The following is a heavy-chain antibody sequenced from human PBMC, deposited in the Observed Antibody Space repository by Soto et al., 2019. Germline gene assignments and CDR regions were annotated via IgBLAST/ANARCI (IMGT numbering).Heavy chain of an antibody. CDR1: GFTFSNAW. J-gene: IGHJ4*01. CDR2: IKSKTDGGTT. V-gene: IGHV3-15*07. Sequence: WGSLRLSCAVSGFTFSNAWINWVRQAQGKGLEWVGRIKSKTDGGTTDYAEPVKGRFAISRDDSNNMVYLQMNSLKIEDTAVYYCTTDSYSTIIIVRFDYWGHGTLVTVSS. D-gene: IGHD3-22*01. CDR3: TTDSYSTIIIVRFDY.